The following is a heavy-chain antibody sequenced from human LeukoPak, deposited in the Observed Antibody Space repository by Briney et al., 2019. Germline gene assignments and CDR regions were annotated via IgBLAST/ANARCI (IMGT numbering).Heavy chain of an antibody. D-gene: IGHD4-17*01. CDR2: IYYSGST. CDR3: ARTPFGDYLGFDY. CDR1: GGSISSYY. Sequence: SETLSLTCTVSGGSISSYYWSWIRQPPGKGLEWIGHIYYSGSTNYNPSLTSRVTISVDTSKNQFSLTLSSVTAADTAVYYCARTPFGDYLGFDYWGQGTLVTVSS. V-gene: IGHV4-59*01. J-gene: IGHJ4*02.